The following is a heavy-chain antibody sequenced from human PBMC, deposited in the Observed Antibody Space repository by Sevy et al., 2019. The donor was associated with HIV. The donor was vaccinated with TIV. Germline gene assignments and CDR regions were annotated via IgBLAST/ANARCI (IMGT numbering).Heavy chain of an antibody. Sequence: GGSLRLSCAASGFTFSSYGMHWDRQAPGKGLEWVALIWYDGSNKYYAYSVKGRFTISRDNSKNTLYLQMYSLGAEDTAVYYCASGAYYYESRTENFDYWGQGTLVTVSS. D-gene: IGHD3-22*01. J-gene: IGHJ4*02. CDR2: IWYDGSNK. CDR3: ASGAYYYESRTENFDY. CDR1: GFTFSSYG. V-gene: IGHV3-33*01.